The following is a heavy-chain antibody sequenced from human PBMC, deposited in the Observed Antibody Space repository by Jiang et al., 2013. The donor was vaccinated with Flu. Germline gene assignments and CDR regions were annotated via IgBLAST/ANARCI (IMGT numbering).Heavy chain of an antibody. V-gene: IGHV1-8*02. J-gene: IGHJ6*02. CDR1: GYTFSSND. Sequence: GAEVKKPGASVKVSCKTSGYTFSSNDISWVRQATGQGLEWMGWMNPNSGNTGYAQKFQGRVTMTRNTSISTAYMELSSLRSEDTVVYYCARCPETINGYGYGTYYYGMDVWGQGTTVTVSS. CDR3: ARCPETINGYGYGTYYYGMDV. D-gene: IGHD5-18*01. CDR2: MNPNSGNT.